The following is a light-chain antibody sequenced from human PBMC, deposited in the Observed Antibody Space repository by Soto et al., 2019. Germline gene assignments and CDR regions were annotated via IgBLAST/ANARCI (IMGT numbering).Light chain of an antibody. CDR2: GSS. J-gene: IGKJ2*01. V-gene: IGKV3-20*01. CDR3: HKYGGSPPTHT. CDR1: QRVPGNY. Sequence: EIVLTQSPGTLSLSPGERATLSCRASQRVPGNYLAWYQQRPGQAPRLLIYGSSTRATGIPDRFSGSGSGTDITLTISRLESEDFAVYYCHKYGGSPPTHTLGQGTKREIK.